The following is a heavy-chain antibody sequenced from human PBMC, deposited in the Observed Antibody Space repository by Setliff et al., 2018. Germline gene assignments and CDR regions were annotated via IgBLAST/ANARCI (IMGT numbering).Heavy chain of an antibody. D-gene: IGHD5-12*01. V-gene: IGHV1-69*11. J-gene: IGHJ3*01. CDR3: ARGRDGYTSNALEF. CDR1: GGAFSSYA. CDR2: IIPVIDTT. Sequence: ASVKVSCKASGGAFSSYALTWVRQAPGQGLEWMGRIIPVIDTTDYAQTFQGRVTITADESTRTVYMELSSLRSEDTAIYYCARGRDGYTSNALEFWGQGTMVIVSS.